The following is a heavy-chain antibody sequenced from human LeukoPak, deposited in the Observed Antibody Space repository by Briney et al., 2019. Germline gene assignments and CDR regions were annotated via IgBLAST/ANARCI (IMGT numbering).Heavy chain of an antibody. J-gene: IGHJ4*02. CDR1: VYTFTGYY. D-gene: IGHD3-3*01. CDR2: INPNSGGT. V-gene: IGHV1-2*02. Sequence: ASVKVSCKASVYTFTGYYMHWVRQAPRQGLEWMGWINPNSGGTNYAQKFQGRVTMTRDTSISTAYMELSRLRSDDTAVYYCAREFYGVAGVDYWGQGTLVTVSS. CDR3: AREFYGVAGVDY.